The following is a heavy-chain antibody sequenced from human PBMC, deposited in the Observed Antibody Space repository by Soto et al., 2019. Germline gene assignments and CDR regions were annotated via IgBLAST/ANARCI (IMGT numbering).Heavy chain of an antibody. D-gene: IGHD3-10*01. CDR2: ISGSGGTT. Sequence: PGGSLRLSWAASGFTFTTHAMNWVRQAPGKGLEWVSSISGSGGTTDYADSVKGRFTISRDNSKNTLYLQMNSLRAEDTAVYYCAKGLGEFSYYGMDVWGQGTTVTVS. J-gene: IGHJ6*02. V-gene: IGHV3-23*01. CDR3: AKGLGEFSYYGMDV. CDR1: GFTFTTHA.